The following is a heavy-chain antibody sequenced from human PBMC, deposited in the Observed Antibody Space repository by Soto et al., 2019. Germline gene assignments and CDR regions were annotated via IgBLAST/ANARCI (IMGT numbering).Heavy chain of an antibody. D-gene: IGHD2-2*02. CDR3: ARHFCSGTSCYKDYYLGIDA. V-gene: IGHV5-10-1*04. CDR2: INPSDSYT. Sequence: PGESLKISCQGSGYNFSTFWISWARQLPGKGLEWMGRINPSDSYTFYSPSFQGQVTLSADKSVNTAYLQWSSLKATDTATFYCARHFCSGTSCYKDYYLGIDAWGQGTAVTVSS. CDR1: GYNFSTFW. J-gene: IGHJ6*02.